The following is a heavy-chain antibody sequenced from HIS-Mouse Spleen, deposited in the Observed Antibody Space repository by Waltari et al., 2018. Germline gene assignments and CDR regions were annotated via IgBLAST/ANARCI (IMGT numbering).Heavy chain of an antibody. D-gene: IGHD3-10*01. V-gene: IGHV4-39*07. Sequence: QLQLQESGPGLVKPSETLSLTCTVSGRSISSSSYYWGWIRQPPGKGLEWFGSIYYSGSTYYNPSLKSRVTISVDTSKNQFSLKLSSVTAADTAVYYCARAYYYGSGSYYKGYFDYWGQGTLVTVSS. CDR2: IYYSGST. CDR1: GRSISSSSYY. J-gene: IGHJ4*02. CDR3: ARAYYYGSGSYYKGYFDY.